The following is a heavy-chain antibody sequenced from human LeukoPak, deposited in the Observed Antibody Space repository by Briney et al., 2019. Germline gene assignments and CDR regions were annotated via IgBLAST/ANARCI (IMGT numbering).Heavy chain of an antibody. V-gene: IGHV3-7*01. Sequence: PGGSLRLSCAVSGLTFSSSWMDWVRQAPGKGLEWVASINPDGNKKYSADSVKGRFTISRDNAENSLYLQMNSLRVEDTAFYYCARDLAYGRLDYWGQGMLVTVSS. CDR1: GLTFSSSW. D-gene: IGHD3-16*01. CDR3: ARDLAYGRLDY. CDR2: INPDGNKK. J-gene: IGHJ4*02.